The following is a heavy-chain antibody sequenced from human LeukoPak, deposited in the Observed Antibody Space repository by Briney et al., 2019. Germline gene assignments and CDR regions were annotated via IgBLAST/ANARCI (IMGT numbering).Heavy chain of an antibody. CDR1: GYTFTSHG. CDR3: ARDVYYDSSGYRNWFDP. J-gene: IGHJ5*02. V-gene: IGHV1-18*01. CDR2: ISAYNGNT. Sequence: ASVKVSCKASGYTFTSHGISWVRQAPGQGLEWMGWISAYNGNTNYAQKLQGRVTMTTDTSKSTAYMELRSLRSDDTAVYYCARDVYYDSSGYRNWFDPWGQGTLVTVSS. D-gene: IGHD3-22*01.